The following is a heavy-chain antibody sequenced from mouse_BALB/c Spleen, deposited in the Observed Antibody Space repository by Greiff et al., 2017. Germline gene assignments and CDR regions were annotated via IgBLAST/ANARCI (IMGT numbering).Heavy chain of an antibody. V-gene: IGHV1S81*02. CDR1: GYTFTSYY. CDR2: INPSNGGT. CDR3: TRGRYDGAMDY. Sequence: QVQLKQSGAELVKPGASVKLSCKASGYTFTSYYMYWVKQRPGQGLEWIGEINPSNGGTNFNEKFKSKATLTVDKSSSTAYMQLSSLTSEDSAVYYCTRGRYDGAMDYWGQGTSVTVSS. D-gene: IGHD2-14*01. J-gene: IGHJ4*01.